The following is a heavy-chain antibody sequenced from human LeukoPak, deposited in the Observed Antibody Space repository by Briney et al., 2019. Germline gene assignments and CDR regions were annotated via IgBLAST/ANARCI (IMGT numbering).Heavy chain of an antibody. CDR1: GFTVSSNY. V-gene: IGHV3-53*01. Sequence: PGGSLRLSCAASGFTVSSNYMSWVRQAPGKGLEWVSVIYSGGSTYYADSVKGRFTISRDNSKNTLYLQMNSLRAEDTAVYYCARERLYSGYDWGYYYYYMDVWGKGTTVTISS. J-gene: IGHJ6*03. CDR3: ARERLYSGYDWGYYYYYMDV. CDR2: IYSGGST. D-gene: IGHD5-12*01.